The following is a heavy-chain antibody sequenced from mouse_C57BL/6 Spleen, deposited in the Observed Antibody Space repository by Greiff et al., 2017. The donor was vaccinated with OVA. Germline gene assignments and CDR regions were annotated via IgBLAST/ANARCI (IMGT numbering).Heavy chain of an antibody. V-gene: IGHV1-22*01. J-gene: IGHJ2*01. Sequence: VQPQQSGPELVKPGASVKMFRKASGYTFTDHNMHRVKQSHGKSREWNGYINPNNGGTSYNQKFKGKATLTVNKYSSTADMELRSLTSEDSAVYYCARSGITTVVATDFDYWGQGTTLTVSS. CDR2: INPNNGGT. CDR3: ARSGITTVVATDFDY. D-gene: IGHD1-1*01. CDR1: GYTFTDHN.